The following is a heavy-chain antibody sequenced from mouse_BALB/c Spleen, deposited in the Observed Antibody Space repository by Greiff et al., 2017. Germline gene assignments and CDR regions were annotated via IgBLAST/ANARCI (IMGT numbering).Heavy chain of an antibody. D-gene: IGHD1-1*01. CDR3: TRDYYGSFYYFDY. V-gene: IGHV1-7*01. Sequence: QVQLQQSGAELAKPGASVKMSCKASGYTFTSYWMHWVKQRPGQGLEWIGYINPSTGYTEYNQKFKDKATLTADKSSSTAYMQLSSLTSEDSAVYYCTRDYYGSFYYFDYWGQGTTLTVSS. CDR2: INPSTGYT. CDR1: GYTFTSYW. J-gene: IGHJ2*01.